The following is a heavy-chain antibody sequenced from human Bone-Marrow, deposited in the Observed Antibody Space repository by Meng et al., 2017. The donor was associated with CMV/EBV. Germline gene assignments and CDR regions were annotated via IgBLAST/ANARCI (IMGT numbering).Heavy chain of an antibody. CDR2: ISSSSSYI. CDR1: GFTFSSYS. CDR3: ARDPIGSGYAYFDY. D-gene: IGHD3-22*01. Sequence: GESLKISCAASGFTFSSYSMNWVRQAPGKGLEWVSSISSSSSYIYYADSVKGRFTISRDNAKNTLYLQMNSLRAEDTAVYYCARDPIGSGYAYFDYWAQGTLVTVPS. V-gene: IGHV3-21*01. J-gene: IGHJ4*02.